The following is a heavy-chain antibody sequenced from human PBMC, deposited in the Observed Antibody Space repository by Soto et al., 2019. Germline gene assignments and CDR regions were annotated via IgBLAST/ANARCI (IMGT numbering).Heavy chain of an antibody. V-gene: IGHV4-59*08. J-gene: IGHJ4*02. D-gene: IGHD3-3*02. CDR1: GGSISSYY. CDR2: IYYSGST. CDR3: AGPGHFALQYYFDY. Sequence: QVQLQESGPGLVKPSETLSLTCTVSGGSISSYYWSWFRQPPGKGLEWIGYIYYSGSTNYNPSLKIHVTQSVATSKNQFALNLRSVSAADKAWYYCAGPGHFALQYYFDYWGQETLVNVSS.